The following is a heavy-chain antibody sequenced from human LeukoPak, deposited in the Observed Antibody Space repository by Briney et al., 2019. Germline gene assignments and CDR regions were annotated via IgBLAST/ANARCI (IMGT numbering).Heavy chain of an antibody. V-gene: IGHV1-69*01. CDR2: IIPMYGTT. Sequence: ASVKVSCKASGDTSSRCAITWVRQAPGQGLEWMGAIIPMYGTTHSAQNLQGRVTITADESTTTAYMELSSLRSEDTAVYYCASTYSSSWYSQFDSWGQGTLVTVSS. J-gene: IGHJ4*02. CDR1: GDTSSRCA. D-gene: IGHD6-13*01. CDR3: ASTYSSSWYSQFDS.